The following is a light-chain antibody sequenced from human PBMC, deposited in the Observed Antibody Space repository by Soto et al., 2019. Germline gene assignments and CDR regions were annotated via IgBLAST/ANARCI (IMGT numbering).Light chain of an antibody. CDR1: QSIGNF. V-gene: IGKV1-39*01. J-gene: IGKJ4*01. CDR3: QQSYSSPPA. Sequence: DIQMTQSPSSLSASVGDSVTITCRASQSIGNFVNWYRQRPGRAPQLLIYAADSLQSGVPSRFRCSGSGTDFTLTVSSLQPEDFATYYCQQSYSSPPAFGGGTKVEVK. CDR2: AAD.